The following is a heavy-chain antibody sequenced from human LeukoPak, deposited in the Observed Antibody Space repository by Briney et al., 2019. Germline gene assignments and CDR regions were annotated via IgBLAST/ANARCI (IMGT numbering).Heavy chain of an antibody. Sequence: SVKVSCQASGGTFSSDTISWVRQAPGQSLEWMGGFIPIFNTTHFAQRFRDRVTITADESTGTAYMELSSLRSDDTAMYYCARHQEAAAASGYFDYWGQGTLVTVSS. CDR3: ARHQEAAAASGYFDY. CDR2: FIPIFNTT. V-gene: IGHV1-69*13. J-gene: IGHJ4*02. CDR1: GGTFSSDT. D-gene: IGHD6-13*01.